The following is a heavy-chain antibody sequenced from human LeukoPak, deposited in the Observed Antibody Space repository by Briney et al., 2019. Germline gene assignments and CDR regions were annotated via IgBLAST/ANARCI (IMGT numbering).Heavy chain of an antibody. CDR3: ARSEVYYYYGMDV. CDR1: GGSISSGGYY. J-gene: IGHJ6*02. Sequence: SETLSLTCTVSGGSISSGGYYWSWIRQHPGKGLEWIGYIYYSGSTNYNPSLKSRVTISVDTSKNQFSLKLSSVTAADTAVYYCARSEVYYYYGMDVWGQGTTVTVSS. CDR2: IYYSGST. V-gene: IGHV4-61*08.